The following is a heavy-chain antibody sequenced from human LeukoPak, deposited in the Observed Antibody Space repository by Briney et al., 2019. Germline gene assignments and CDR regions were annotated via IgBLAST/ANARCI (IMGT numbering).Heavy chain of an antibody. V-gene: IGHV4-39*07. CDR1: GGSISGSRT. J-gene: IGHJ4*02. D-gene: IGHD6-25*01. CDR3: ARVLTAAGLDF. Sequence: PSETLSPTCTVSGGSISGSRTWGWVRQPPGKGPEWIGNIHNDGRTASNLSLKSRVTLSLDTSTNQFSLKVNSVTAADTAFYFCARVLTAAGLDFWGQGVLVSISS. CDR2: IHNDGRT.